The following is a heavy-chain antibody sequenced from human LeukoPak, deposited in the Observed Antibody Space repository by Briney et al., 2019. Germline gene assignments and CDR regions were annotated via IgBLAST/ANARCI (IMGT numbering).Heavy chain of an antibody. V-gene: IGHV1-18*01. Sequence: ASVNVSCKASVYTFIYYGISWVRQAPGQGLEWMGWISGYNGNTNYAQKLQGRVTMTTDTSTSTAYMELRSLKSDDTAVYYCGRSREGLYSGSPLDYWGQGTLVTVSS. CDR2: ISGYNGNT. CDR1: VYTFIYYG. J-gene: IGHJ4*02. CDR3: GRSREGLYSGSPLDY. D-gene: IGHD1-26*01.